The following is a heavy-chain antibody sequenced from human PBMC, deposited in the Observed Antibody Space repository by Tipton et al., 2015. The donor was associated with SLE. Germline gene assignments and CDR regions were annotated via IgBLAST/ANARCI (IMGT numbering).Heavy chain of an antibody. CDR3: ARDEYRYDGTGYHLLGHFDY. D-gene: IGHD3-22*01. Sequence: TLSLTCTVSDGSIGSYYWNWIRQPPGKGLEWIGFIYYSGSTNYNSSLKSRVTISIDTAKNQFSLKLSSVTAADTAVYYCARDEYRYDGTGYHLLGHFDYWGQGTLVTVSS. V-gene: IGHV4-59*01. CDR1: DGSIGSYY. CDR2: IYYSGST. J-gene: IGHJ4*02.